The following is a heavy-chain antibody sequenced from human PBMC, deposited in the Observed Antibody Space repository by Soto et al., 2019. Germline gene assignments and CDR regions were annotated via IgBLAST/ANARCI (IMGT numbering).Heavy chain of an antibody. Sequence: EVQLVESGGGLVQPGGSLRLSCAASGFTFSDHYMDWVRQAPGKGLEWVARSRNRVNSHTTEYAASVKGRFTISRHESKSSLYLQTNSLKIEDTAVYYCTRGLLGGAPSYTFHGMDVWGQGTTVTVSS. CDR1: GFTFSDHY. V-gene: IGHV3-72*01. J-gene: IGHJ6*01. CDR2: SRNRVNSHTT. D-gene: IGHD1-26*01. CDR3: TRGLLGGAPSYTFHGMDV.